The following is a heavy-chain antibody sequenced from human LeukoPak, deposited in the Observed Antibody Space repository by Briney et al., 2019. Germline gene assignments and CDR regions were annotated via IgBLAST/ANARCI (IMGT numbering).Heavy chain of an antibody. V-gene: IGHV3-21*01. J-gene: IGHJ3*02. D-gene: IGHD2-2*01. CDR2: ISSSSSYI. CDR3: ARVVLGYCSSTSCLTDAFDI. Sequence: GGSLRLSCVVSGFTFNSYAMSWVRQAPGKGLEWVSSISSSSSYIYYADSVKGRFTISRDNAKNSLYLQMNSLRAEDTAVYYCARVVLGYCSSTSCLTDAFDIWGQGTMVTVSS. CDR1: GFTFNSYA.